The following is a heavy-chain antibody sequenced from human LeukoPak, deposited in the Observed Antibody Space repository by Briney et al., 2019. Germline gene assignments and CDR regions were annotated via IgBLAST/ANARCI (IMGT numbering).Heavy chain of an antibody. D-gene: IGHD3-16*02. CDR2: LSGSAGGT. Sequence: GGSLRLSCAASGFSFGAYYMSWVRQAPGKGLEWVAGLSGSAGGTNYADSVKGRFTISRDNSKNTLFLQMDRLRAEDTAVYFCAKRGVVVRVFLVGFHKEAYYFDSWGQGAQVTVSS. CDR1: GFSFGAYY. V-gene: IGHV3-23*01. CDR3: AKRGVVVRVFLVGFHKEAYYFDS. J-gene: IGHJ4*02.